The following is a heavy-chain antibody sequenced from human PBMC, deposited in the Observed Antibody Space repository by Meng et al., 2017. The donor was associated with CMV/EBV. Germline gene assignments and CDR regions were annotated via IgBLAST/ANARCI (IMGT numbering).Heavy chain of an antibody. CDR3: SGLPAWY. CDR1: GFTFTSSA. V-gene: IGHV1-58*01. CDR2: IVVGSGNT. Sequence: SVKVSCKASGFTFTSSAVQWVRQARGQRLEWIGWIVVGSGNTNYAQKFQERVTITRDMSISTAYMELSSLRSEDTAVYYWSGLPAWYWGQGTLVTVSS. J-gene: IGHJ4*02.